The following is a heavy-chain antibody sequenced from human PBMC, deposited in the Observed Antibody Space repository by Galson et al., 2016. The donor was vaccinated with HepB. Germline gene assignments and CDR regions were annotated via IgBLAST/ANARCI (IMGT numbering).Heavy chain of an antibody. CDR1: VGSFSGYY. CDR3: ARVRSFHQGPIGLPPGALLQEHL. V-gene: IGHV4-34*01. Sequence: SETLSLTCAVYVGSFSGYYWSRIRQPPGKGLEWIGEINHSGSTNYNPSLKSRVTISVDTSKNQFSLKLSSVIAADTAVYYCARVRSFHQGPIGLPPGALLQEHLWG. D-gene: IGHD2-15*01. CDR2: INHSGST. J-gene: IGHJ6*01.